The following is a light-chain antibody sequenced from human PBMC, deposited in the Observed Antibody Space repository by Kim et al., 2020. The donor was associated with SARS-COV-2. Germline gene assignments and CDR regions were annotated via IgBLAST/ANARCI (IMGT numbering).Light chain of an antibody. J-gene: IGKJ3*01. V-gene: IGKV3-15*01. CDR1: PSVSSN. Sequence: EIVMTQSPATLSVSPGERATLSCRASPSVSSNLAWYQQKPGQAPRLLIYGASTRATGIPARFSGSGSGTEFTLTISSLQSEDFAVYYCHQYNNWPPYTFGPGTKVDIK. CDR3: HQYNNWPPYT. CDR2: GAS.